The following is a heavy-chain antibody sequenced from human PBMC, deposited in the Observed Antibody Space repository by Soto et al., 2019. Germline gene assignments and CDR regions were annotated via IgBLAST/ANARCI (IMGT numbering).Heavy chain of an antibody. CDR3: ARASSGATYAHFDY. V-gene: IGHV1-46*01. Sequence: QVQLVQSGAEVKKPGASVKVSCKASGYTFTNYYMHWVRQAPGQGLEWMGIINPGGGSTSYAQKFQGRVTMTRDTSTRNAYMELSRLRSEDTAVYYCARASSGATYAHFDYWGQGTLVTVSS. J-gene: IGHJ4*02. D-gene: IGHD6-19*01. CDR1: GYTFTNYY. CDR2: INPGGGST.